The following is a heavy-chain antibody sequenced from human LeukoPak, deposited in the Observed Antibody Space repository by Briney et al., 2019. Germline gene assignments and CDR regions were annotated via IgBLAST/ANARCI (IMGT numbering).Heavy chain of an antibody. Sequence: ASVRVSCKVSGYLLSELSIHWVRQTAGRGLEWMAGFAREVDDTIYSENFQGRVTMTEDTSTDTAYMELSSLTFDDTAVYYCTTGMGNDYAGNDYWGQGTLVTVSS. D-gene: IGHD4-23*01. V-gene: IGHV1-24*01. J-gene: IGHJ4*02. CDR2: FAREVDDT. CDR1: GYLLSELS. CDR3: TTGMGNDYAGNDY.